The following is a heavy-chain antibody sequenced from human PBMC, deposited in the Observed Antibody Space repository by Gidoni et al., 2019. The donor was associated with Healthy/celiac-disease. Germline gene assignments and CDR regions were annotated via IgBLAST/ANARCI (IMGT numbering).Heavy chain of an antibody. J-gene: IGHJ6*02. Sequence: QVQLQQWGAGLLKPSETLSLTCAVYGGSFSGYYWRWIRQPPGKGLEWIGEINHSGSTNYNPSLKSRVTISVDTSKNQFSLKLSSVTAADTAVYYCARVPVVVPAAIEPDYYYYGMDVWGQGTTVTVSS. CDR1: GGSFSGYY. CDR2: INHSGST. V-gene: IGHV4-34*01. D-gene: IGHD2-2*02. CDR3: ARVPVVVPAAIEPDYYYYGMDV.